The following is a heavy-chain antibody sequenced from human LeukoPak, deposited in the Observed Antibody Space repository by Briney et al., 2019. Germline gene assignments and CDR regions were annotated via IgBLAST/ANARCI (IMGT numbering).Heavy chain of an antibody. J-gene: IGHJ4*02. D-gene: IGHD2-15*01. Sequence: SETLSLTCTVSGRSISSYYWSWIRQPPGTGLEWIGYIFYSESTNYNPSLKSRVTISIDTSKNQFSLKLSSVTAADTAVYYCARTGVLVAAGYYFEYWGPGTLVTVSS. CDR3: ARTGVLVAAGYYFEY. CDR2: IFYSEST. CDR1: GRSISSYY. V-gene: IGHV4-59*08.